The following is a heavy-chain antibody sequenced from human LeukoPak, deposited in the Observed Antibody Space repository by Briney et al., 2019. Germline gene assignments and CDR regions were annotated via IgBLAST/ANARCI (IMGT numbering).Heavy chain of an antibody. J-gene: IGHJ4*02. Sequence: GGSLRLSCAASGFTFSTSTMNWVRQAPGKGLEWPSYISSSSSTMYYADSVKGRFTISRDNAKNSLYLQMNSLRAEDTAVYYCARDDASLGTSFDYWGQGTLVTVSS. CDR1: GFTFSTST. V-gene: IGHV3-48*04. CDR2: ISSSSSTM. D-gene: IGHD7-27*01. CDR3: ARDDASLGTSFDY.